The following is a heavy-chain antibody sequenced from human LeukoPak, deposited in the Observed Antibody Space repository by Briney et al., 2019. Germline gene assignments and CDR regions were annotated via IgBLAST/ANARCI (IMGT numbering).Heavy chain of an antibody. Sequence: SETLSLTCAVYGGSISSYYWSWIRQPPGKGLEWIGYIYYSGSTNYNPSLKSRVTISVDTSKNQFSLKLSSVTAADTAVYYCARHFGGYFDYWGQGTLVTVSS. CDR1: GGSISSYY. V-gene: IGHV4-59*08. CDR3: ARHFGGYFDY. D-gene: IGHD3-22*01. CDR2: IYYSGST. J-gene: IGHJ4*02.